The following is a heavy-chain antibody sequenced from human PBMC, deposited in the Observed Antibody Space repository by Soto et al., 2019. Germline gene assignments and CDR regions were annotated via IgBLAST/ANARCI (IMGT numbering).Heavy chain of an antibody. Sequence: SGPTLVNPTQTLTLTCTFSGFSLSTSVVGVGWIRQPPGKALEWLALIYWNDDKRYSPSLKSRLTITKDTSKNQVVLTMTNMDPVDTATYYCAHRWNTILFRYWGQGTLVTVSS. CDR1: GFSLSTSVVG. CDR3: AHRWNTILFRY. V-gene: IGHV2-5*01. D-gene: IGHD3-3*01. CDR2: IYWNDDK. J-gene: IGHJ4*02.